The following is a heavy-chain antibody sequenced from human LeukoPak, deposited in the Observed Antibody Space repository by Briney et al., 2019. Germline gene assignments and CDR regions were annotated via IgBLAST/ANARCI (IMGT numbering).Heavy chain of an antibody. CDR1: GFTLSSYW. CDR2: INHNGNVN. V-gene: IGHV3-7*03. Sequence: RGSLRLSCAASGFTLSSYWMNWARQAPGKGLEWVASINHNGNVNYYVDSVKGRFTISRDNAKNSLYLQMSNLRAEDTAVYFCARGGGLDVWGQGPRSPSP. J-gene: IGHJ6*02. CDR3: ARGGGLDV. D-gene: IGHD3-16*01.